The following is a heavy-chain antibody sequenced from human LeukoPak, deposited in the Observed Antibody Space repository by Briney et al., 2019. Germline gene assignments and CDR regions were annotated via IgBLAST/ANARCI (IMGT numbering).Heavy chain of an antibody. V-gene: IGHV3-43D*03. CDR2: ISWDGGGI. Sequence: GGSLRLSCAASGFTFSDYAMHWVRQAPGKGLEWVSLISWDGGGIYYADSVKGRFTISRDNSKNSLYLQMDSLRAEDTALYYCARATSSAWYYFDYWGQGTLVTVSS. CDR1: GFTFSDYA. J-gene: IGHJ4*02. D-gene: IGHD6-19*01. CDR3: ARATSSAWYYFDY.